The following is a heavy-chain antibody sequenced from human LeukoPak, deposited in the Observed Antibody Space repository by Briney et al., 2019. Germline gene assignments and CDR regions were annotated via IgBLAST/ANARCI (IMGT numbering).Heavy chain of an antibody. CDR1: GYTFTTYD. D-gene: IGHD1-26*01. J-gene: IGHJ4*02. CDR2: LNPNSDNT. V-gene: IGHV1-8*01. Sequence: ASVKVSCKTTGYTFTTYDINWVRQATGQGLEWMGWLNPNSDNTTSAQSFQGRLTLTRNTSISTAYMELSSLRSEDTAIYYCGRAGSHDRQTIDFWGQGTLVSVSS. CDR3: GRAGSHDRQTIDF.